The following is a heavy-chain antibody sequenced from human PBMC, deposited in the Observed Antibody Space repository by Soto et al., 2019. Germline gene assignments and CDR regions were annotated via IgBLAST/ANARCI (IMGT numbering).Heavy chain of an antibody. D-gene: IGHD4-4*01. J-gene: IGHJ4*02. CDR1: GFTFSSYA. CDR3: ARDDYSNDPGFNFDY. CDR2: ISYDGSNK. Sequence: GGSLRLSFAASGFTFSSYAMPWVRQAPGKGLEWVAVISYDGSNKYYADSVKGRFTISRDNSKNTLYLQMNSLRAEDTAVYYCARDDYSNDPGFNFDYWGQGTLVTVSS. V-gene: IGHV3-30-3*01.